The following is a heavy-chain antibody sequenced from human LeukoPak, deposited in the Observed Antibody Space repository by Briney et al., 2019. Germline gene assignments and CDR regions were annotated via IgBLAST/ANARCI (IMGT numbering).Heavy chain of an antibody. CDR2: MSPNSGNT. CDR1: GYTFTSYD. J-gene: IGHJ6*03. CDR3: ARGLRYFDWLREDFYDYMDV. Sequence: ASVKVSCKASGYTFTSYDINWVRQATGQGLEWMGWMSPNSGNTGYAQKFQGRVTMTRNTSISTAYRELSSLRSEDTAVYYCARGLRYFDWLREDFYDYMDVWGKGTTVTVSS. V-gene: IGHV1-8*01. D-gene: IGHD3-9*01.